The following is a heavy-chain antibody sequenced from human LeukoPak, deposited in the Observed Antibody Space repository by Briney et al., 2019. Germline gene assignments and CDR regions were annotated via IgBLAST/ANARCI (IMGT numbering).Heavy chain of an antibody. CDR1: GGSFSGYY. Sequence: PSETLSLTCAVYGGSFSGYYWSWIRQPPGKGLEWIGDIYYSGSTNYNPSLKSRVTISVDTSKNQFSLKLSSVTAADTAVYYCARLLTDSSSWFTRGYYGMDVWGQGTTVTVSS. CDR2: IYYSGST. CDR3: ARLLTDSSSWFTRGYYGMDV. D-gene: IGHD6-13*01. V-gene: IGHV4-59*08. J-gene: IGHJ6*02.